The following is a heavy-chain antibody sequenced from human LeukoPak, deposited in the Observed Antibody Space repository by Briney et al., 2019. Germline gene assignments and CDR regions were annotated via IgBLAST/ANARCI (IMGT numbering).Heavy chain of an antibody. Sequence: GSLRLSCAASGFTVSSNYMSWVRQAPGKGLEWVSVTYTGGSTYYADSVKGRFTISRDNSKNTLYLQMSSLRAEDTAVYYCARFSSGSFDYWGQGTLVTVSS. CDR2: TYTGGST. V-gene: IGHV3-53*01. J-gene: IGHJ4*02. D-gene: IGHD1-26*01. CDR3: ARFSSGSFDY. CDR1: GFTVSSNY.